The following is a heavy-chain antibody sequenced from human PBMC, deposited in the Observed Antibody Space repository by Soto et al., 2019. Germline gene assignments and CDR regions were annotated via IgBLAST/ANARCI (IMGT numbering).Heavy chain of an antibody. J-gene: IGHJ4*02. CDR1: GFVFSNAW. CDR2: IKSNTDGGTT. CDR3: TTDKAY. Sequence: EVLLVESGGGLVRPGGSLRLSCAASGFVFSNAWVNWVRQAPGKGLEWVGRIKSNTDGGTTDYAAPVEGRFTISRDDSKNTLYLQLNSLKIEDTGVYYCTTDKAYWGQGALVTVSA. V-gene: IGHV3-15*07.